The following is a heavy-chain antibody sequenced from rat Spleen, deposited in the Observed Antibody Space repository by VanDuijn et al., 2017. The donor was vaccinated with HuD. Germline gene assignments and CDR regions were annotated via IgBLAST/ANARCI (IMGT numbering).Heavy chain of an antibody. D-gene: IGHD1-11*01. Sequence: EVQLVESGGGLVQPGGSLKLSCVASGFTFSDYYMAWVRQAPTKGLEWVATISSDGGRNFYRNSVKGRFTISRDNAKSTLYLQMDSLRSEDTATYFWAGQGNYGGFSGIMDAWGQGASVTVSS. CDR1: GFTFSDYY. J-gene: IGHJ4*01. V-gene: IGHV5-7*01. CDR2: ISSDGGRN. CDR3: AGQGNYGGFSGIMDA.